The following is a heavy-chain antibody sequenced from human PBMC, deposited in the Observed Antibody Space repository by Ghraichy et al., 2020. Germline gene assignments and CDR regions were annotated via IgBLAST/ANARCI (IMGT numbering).Heavy chain of an antibody. J-gene: IGHJ4*02. Sequence: SETLSLTCAVYGGSFSGYYWSWIRQPPGKGLEWIGEINHSGSTNYNPSLKSRVTISVDTSKNQFSLKLSPVTAADTAVYYCARGGIAVAGTTLFDYWGQGTLVTVSS. CDR3: ARGGIAVAGTTLFDY. V-gene: IGHV4-34*01. D-gene: IGHD6-19*01. CDR1: GGSFSGYY. CDR2: INHSGST.